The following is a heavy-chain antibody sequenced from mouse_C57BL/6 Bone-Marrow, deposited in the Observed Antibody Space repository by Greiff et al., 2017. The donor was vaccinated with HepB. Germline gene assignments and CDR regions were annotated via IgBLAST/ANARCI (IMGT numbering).Heavy chain of an antibody. Sequence: EVMLVESGGDLVKPGGSLKLSCAASGFTFSSYGMSWVRQTPDKRLEWVATISSGGSYTYYPDSVKGRFTISRDNAKNTLYLQMSSLKSEDTAMYYCASPLRLYAMDYWGQGTSVTVSS. CDR3: ASPLRLYAMDY. CDR2: ISSGGSYT. D-gene: IGHD1-1*01. J-gene: IGHJ4*01. CDR1: GFTFSSYG. V-gene: IGHV5-6*01.